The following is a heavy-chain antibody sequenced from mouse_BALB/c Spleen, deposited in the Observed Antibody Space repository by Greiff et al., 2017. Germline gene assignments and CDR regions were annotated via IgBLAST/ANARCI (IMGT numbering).Heavy chain of an antibody. CDR1: GYSITSDYA. CDR2: ISYSGST. V-gene: IGHV3-2*02. J-gene: IGHJ2*01. Sequence: DVQLQESGPGLVKPSQSLSLTCTVTGYSITSDYAWNWIRQFPGNKLEWMGYISYSGSTSYNPSLKSRISITRDTSKNQFFLQLNSVTTEDTATYYCASTVEYYFDYWGQGTTLTVSS. CDR3: ASTVEYYFDY. D-gene: IGHD1-1*01.